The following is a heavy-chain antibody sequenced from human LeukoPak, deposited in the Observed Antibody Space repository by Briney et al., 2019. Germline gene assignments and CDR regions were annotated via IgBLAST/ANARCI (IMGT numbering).Heavy chain of an antibody. Sequence: GESLRLSCAASGFTFSSYDMHWVRQATGKGLEWVSAIGTAGDPYYPGSVKGRFTISRENAKNSLYLQMNSLRAGDTAVYYCARSVTYYYGSGSYWYFDLWGRGTLVTVSS. J-gene: IGHJ2*01. D-gene: IGHD3-10*01. V-gene: IGHV3-13*05. CDR3: ARSVTYYYGSGSYWYFDL. CDR1: GFTFSSYD. CDR2: IGTAGDP.